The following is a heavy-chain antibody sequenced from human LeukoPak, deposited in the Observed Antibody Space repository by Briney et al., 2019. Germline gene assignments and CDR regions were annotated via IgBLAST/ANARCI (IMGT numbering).Heavy chain of an antibody. D-gene: IGHD2-15*01. J-gene: IGHJ3*02. CDR2: IYSGGST. CDR3: EAFDVVGAFDI. Sequence: PGGSLRLSCAASGITVSNKYMSWVRQAPGKGLEWVPVIYSGGSTYNADSVKGRFTISRDNSKNTLYLQMTSLRVEDTAVYYCEAFDVVGAFDIWGQGTMVTVSS. CDR1: GITVSNKY. V-gene: IGHV3-66*01.